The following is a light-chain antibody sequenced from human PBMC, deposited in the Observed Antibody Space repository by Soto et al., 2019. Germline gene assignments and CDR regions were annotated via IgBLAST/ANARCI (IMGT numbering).Light chain of an antibody. Sequence: DIQMTQSPSSLSAYVGDRVTITCQASQDINSYLIWYQQKPGKVPKVLIYEASNLATGVPSRFSGSGSGTDFDFTISSLQPEYIATYYCQQYDSLPLTFGGGTK. J-gene: IGKJ4*01. V-gene: IGKV1-33*01. CDR2: EAS. CDR3: QQYDSLPLT. CDR1: QDINSY.